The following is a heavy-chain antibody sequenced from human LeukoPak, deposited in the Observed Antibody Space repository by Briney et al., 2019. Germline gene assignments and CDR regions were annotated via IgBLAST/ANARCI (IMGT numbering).Heavy chain of an antibody. J-gene: IGHJ4*02. CDR2: INSDGSST. Sequence: GGSLRLSCAASGFTFSSYWMHWVRQAPGKGLVWVSRINSDGSSTSYADSVKGRFTISRDNSKNTLYLQMNSLRAEDTAVYYCARTRVMRDSADYWGQGTLVTVSS. CDR3: ARTRVMRDSADY. V-gene: IGHV3-74*01. D-gene: IGHD3-16*01. CDR1: GFTFSSYW.